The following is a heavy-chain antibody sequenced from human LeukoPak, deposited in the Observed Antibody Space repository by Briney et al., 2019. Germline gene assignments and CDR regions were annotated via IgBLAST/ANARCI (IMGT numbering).Heavy chain of an antibody. CDR3: ARGSQQLAGDSY. CDR1: GFTFSNFG. V-gene: IGHV3-21*01. D-gene: IGHD3-22*01. Sequence: AGGSLRLSCAASGFTFSNFGMNWVRQAPGKGLEWVSSISSSSTYIYYADSVKGRFTISRDNAKNSLYLQMSSLRAEDTAVYYCARGSQQLAGDSYWGQGTLVTVSS. J-gene: IGHJ4*02. CDR2: ISSSSTYI.